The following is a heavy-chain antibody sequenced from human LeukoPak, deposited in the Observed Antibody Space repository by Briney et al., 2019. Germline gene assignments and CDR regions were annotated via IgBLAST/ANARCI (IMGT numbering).Heavy chain of an antibody. CDR1: GFTFSTYW. J-gene: IGHJ3*02. CDR2: ISSSGSTI. Sequence: GGSLRLSCAASGFTFSTYWMNWVRQAPGKGLEWVSYISSSGSTIYYADSVKGRFTISRDNAKNSLYLQMNSLRAEDTAVYYCARGTAFCSSTSCFDAFDIWGQGTMVTVSS. D-gene: IGHD2-2*01. V-gene: IGHV3-48*04. CDR3: ARGTAFCSSTSCFDAFDI.